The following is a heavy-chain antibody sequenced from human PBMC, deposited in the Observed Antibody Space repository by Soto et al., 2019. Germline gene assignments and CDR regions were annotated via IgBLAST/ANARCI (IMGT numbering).Heavy chain of an antibody. CDR2: IVVGSGNT. V-gene: IGHV1-58*02. J-gene: IGHJ6*03. CDR1: GFTFTSSA. D-gene: IGHD2-2*02. Sequence: SVKVSCKASGFTFTSSAMQWVRQARGQRLEWIGWIVVGSGNTNYAQKFQERVTITRDMSTSTAYMELSSLRSEDTAVYYCAADSSLLYGSQFYYYYMDVWGKGTTVTVSS. CDR3: AADSSLLYGSQFYYYYMDV.